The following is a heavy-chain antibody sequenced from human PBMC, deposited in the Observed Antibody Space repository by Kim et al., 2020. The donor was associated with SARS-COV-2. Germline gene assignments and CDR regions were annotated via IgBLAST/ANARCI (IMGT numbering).Heavy chain of an antibody. J-gene: IGHJ4*02. D-gene: IGHD1-26*01. CDR1: GGSISSSSYY. V-gene: IGHV4-39*07. CDR3: ARDRDIVGAHWGGYYFDY. Sequence: SETLSLTCTVSGGSISSSSYYWGWIRQPPGKGLEWIGSIYYSGSTYYNPSLKSRVTISVDTSKNQFSLKLSSVTAADTAVYYCARDRDIVGAHWGGYYFDYWGQGTLVTVSS. CDR2: IYYSGST.